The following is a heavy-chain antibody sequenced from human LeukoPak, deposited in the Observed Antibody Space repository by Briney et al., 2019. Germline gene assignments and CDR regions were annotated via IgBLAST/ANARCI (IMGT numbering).Heavy chain of an antibody. CDR2: INHSGST. CDR3: ARRLGSGKRFDY. V-gene: IGHV4-34*01. J-gene: IGHJ4*02. Sequence: SETLSLTCAVYGGSFSGYYWSWIRQPPGKGLEWIGEINHSGSTNYNPSLKSRVTISVDTSKNQFSLKLRSVTAADTAVYYCARRLGSGKRFDYWGQGTLVTVSS. CDR1: GGSFSGYY. D-gene: IGHD2-15*01.